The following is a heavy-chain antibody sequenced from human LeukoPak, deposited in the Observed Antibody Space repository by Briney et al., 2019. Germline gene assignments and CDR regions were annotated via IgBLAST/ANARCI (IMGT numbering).Heavy chain of an antibody. CDR2: ISYDGSNK. CDR3: AKDGWLRN. J-gene: IGHJ4*02. Sequence: GRSLRLSCAASGFTFSSYAMHWVRQAPGKGLEWVAVISYDGSNKYYADSVKGRFTISRDNSKNTLYLQMNSLRAEDTAVYYCAKDGWLRNWGQGTLVTVSS. D-gene: IGHD6-19*01. CDR1: GFTFSSYA. V-gene: IGHV3-30-3*01.